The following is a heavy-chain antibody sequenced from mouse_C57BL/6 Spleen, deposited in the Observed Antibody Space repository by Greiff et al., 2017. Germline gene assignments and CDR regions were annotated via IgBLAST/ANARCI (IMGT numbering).Heavy chain of an antibody. D-gene: IGHD1-1*01. J-gene: IGHJ2*01. V-gene: IGHV5-16*01. Sequence: EVKLMESEGGLVQPGSSMKLSCTASGFTFSDYYMAWVRQVPEKGLEWVANINYDGSSTYYLDSLKSRFIISRDNAKNILYLQMSSLKSEDTATYYCARVYYYGSSLFDYWGQGTTLTVSS. CDR2: INYDGSST. CDR1: GFTFSDYY. CDR3: ARVYYYGSSLFDY.